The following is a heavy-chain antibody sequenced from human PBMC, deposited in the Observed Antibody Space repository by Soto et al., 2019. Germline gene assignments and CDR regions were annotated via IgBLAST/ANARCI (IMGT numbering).Heavy chain of an antibody. CDR3: ARERDIKQSLITGGSSY. CDR2: ISDDGRNK. J-gene: IGHJ4*02. D-gene: IGHD3-16*01. V-gene: IGHV3-30*04. CDR1: GFSFSTYA. Sequence: GGSLRLSCAASGFSFSTYAMHWVRQAPGKGLEWVAVISDDGRNKYFAESVKGRFTISRDNSKNTLYLQMNSLRGDDTALYYCARERDIKQSLITGGSSYWGPGALVTVSS.